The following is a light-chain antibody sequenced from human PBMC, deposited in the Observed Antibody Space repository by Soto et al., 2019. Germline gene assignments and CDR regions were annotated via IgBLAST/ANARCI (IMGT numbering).Light chain of an antibody. CDR3: QQYETFSGT. CDR1: QSISGW. CDR2: DAS. Sequence: IQITQSPSTLSASVGQTVTVTFRANQSISGWLAWYQQRPGEAPKLLIYDASALPRGVPSRFSGSGSGTKFTLTIASLQPDHFATYYCQQYETFSGTFGPGTKVDIK. V-gene: IGKV1-5*01. J-gene: IGKJ1*01.